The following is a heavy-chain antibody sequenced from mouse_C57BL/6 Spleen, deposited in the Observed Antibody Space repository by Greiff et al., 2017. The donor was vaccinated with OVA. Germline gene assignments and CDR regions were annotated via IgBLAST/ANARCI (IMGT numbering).Heavy chain of an antibody. V-gene: IGHV1-52*01. D-gene: IGHD2-5*01. J-gene: IGHJ1*03. CDR3: ARCNCSNYGYFDV. Sequence: QVQLQQPGAELVRPGSSVKLSCKASGYTFTSYWMHWVKQRPIQGLEWIGNIDPSDSETHYNQKFKDKATLTVDKSSSTAYMQLSSLTSEDSAVYYCARCNCSNYGYFDVWGTGTTVTVSS. CDR1: GYTFTSYW. CDR2: IDPSDSET.